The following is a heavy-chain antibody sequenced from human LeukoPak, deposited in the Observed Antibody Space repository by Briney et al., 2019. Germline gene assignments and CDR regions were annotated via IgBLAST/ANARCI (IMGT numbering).Heavy chain of an antibody. D-gene: IGHD5-12*01. CDR2: IYYTGGT. J-gene: IGHJ4*02. V-gene: IGHV4-4*08. Sequence: SETLSLTCTVSGGSIGSNYWTWIRQPPGKGLEYIGYIYYTGGTNYNPSLKSRVTISVDTSKNQFSLKLSSVTAADTAVYYCAREWLRSYFDYWGQGTLVTVSS. CDR1: GGSIGSNY. CDR3: AREWLRSYFDY.